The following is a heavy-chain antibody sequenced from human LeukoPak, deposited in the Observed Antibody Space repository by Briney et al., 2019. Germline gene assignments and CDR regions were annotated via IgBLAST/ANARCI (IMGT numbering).Heavy chain of an antibody. Sequence: GGSLRLARAASGFTFSTYWMRWVRQAQGRGREWVANIKRDGSEKYYVDSVKARFTLFSDDAKSSLYLQMNSLRAADTAVYFCARVYTGNRWHFDYWGQGTLVTVSS. CDR2: IKRDGSEK. D-gene: IGHD2-2*02. V-gene: IGHV3-7*03. CDR3: ARVYTGNRWHFDY. CDR1: GFTFSTYW. J-gene: IGHJ4*02.